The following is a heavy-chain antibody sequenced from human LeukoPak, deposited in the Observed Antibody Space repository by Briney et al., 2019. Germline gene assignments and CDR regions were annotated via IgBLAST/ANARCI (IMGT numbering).Heavy chain of an antibody. J-gene: IGHJ4*02. CDR3: AKAKSTVTTYFDY. V-gene: IGHV4-31*03. D-gene: IGHD4-17*01. CDR2: IYYSGST. CDR1: GGSISSGGYY. Sequence: SQTLSLTCTVSGGSISSGGYYWSWIRQHPGKGLEWIGYIYYSGSTYYNPSLKSRVTISVDTSKNQFSLKLSSVTAADTAVYYCAKAKSTVTTYFDYWGQGTLVTVSS.